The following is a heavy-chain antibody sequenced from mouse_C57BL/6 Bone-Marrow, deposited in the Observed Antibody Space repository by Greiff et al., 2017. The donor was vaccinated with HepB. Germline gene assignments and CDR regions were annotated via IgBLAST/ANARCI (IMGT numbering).Heavy chain of an antibody. CDR3: ARYALYGSSYVGVYFDY. J-gene: IGHJ2*01. D-gene: IGHD1-1*01. CDR1: GYTFTSYG. CDR2: IYPRSGNT. Sequence: QVQLKQSGAELARPGASVKLSCKASGYTFTSYGISWVKQRTGQGLEWIGEIYPRSGNTYYNEKFKGKATLTADKSSSTAYMELRSLTSEDSAVYFCARYALYGSSYVGVYFDYWGQGTTLTVSS. V-gene: IGHV1-81*01.